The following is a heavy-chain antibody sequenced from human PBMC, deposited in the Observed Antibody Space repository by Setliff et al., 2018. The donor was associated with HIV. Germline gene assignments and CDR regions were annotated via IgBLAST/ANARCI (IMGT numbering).Heavy chain of an antibody. Sequence: ASVKVSCKASGYTFTGFYMHWVRQAPGQGLEWMGRINPNSGDTNYAQKFQGRVTMTTDTSTNTAYMELRSLRSDDTAVYYCARGPRGYDSSYYFDYWGQGTLVTVSS. D-gene: IGHD3-22*01. J-gene: IGHJ4*02. CDR1: GYTFTGFY. CDR2: INPNSGDT. CDR3: ARGPRGYDSSYYFDY. V-gene: IGHV1-2*06.